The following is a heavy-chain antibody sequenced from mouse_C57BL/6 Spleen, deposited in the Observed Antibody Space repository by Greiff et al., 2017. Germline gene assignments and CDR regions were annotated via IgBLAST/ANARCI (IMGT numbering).Heavy chain of an antibody. CDR3: ARSQQLRLLDY. CDR2: INPYNGGT. CDR1: GYTFTDYY. V-gene: IGHV1-19*01. J-gene: IGHJ2*01. D-gene: IGHD3-2*02. Sequence: VQLKQSGPVLVKPGASVKMSCKASGYTFTDYYMNWVKQSHGKSLEWIGVINPYNGGTSYNQKFKGKATLTVDKSSSTAYMELNSLTSEDSAVYYCARSQQLRLLDYWGQGTTLTVSS.